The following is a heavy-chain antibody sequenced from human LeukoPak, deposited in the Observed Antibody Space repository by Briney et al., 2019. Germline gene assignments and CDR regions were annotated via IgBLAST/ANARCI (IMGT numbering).Heavy chain of an antibody. Sequence: GGSLRLSCAASVFTFSTYGLHWVRQAPGKGLEWVAFIPSDGSDNYYANSVKGRFTISRDNSKNTLYLQMNSLRSEDTAVYYCAKGLGDYDDFRLGFWGQGTLVTVSS. V-gene: IGHV3-30*02. CDR1: VFTFSTYG. J-gene: IGHJ4*02. D-gene: IGHD4-17*01. CDR2: IPSDGSDN. CDR3: AKGLGDYDDFRLGF.